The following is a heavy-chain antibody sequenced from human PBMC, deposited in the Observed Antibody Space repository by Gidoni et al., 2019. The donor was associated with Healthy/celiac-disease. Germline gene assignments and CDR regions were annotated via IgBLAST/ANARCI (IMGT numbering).Heavy chain of an antibody. CDR1: GFTFGSYA. Sequence: EVQLLESGGGLVQPGGSLRLSCAASGFTFGSYAMSWVRQAPGKGLEWVSAIRGSGDSTYYADSVKGRFTISRDNSKNTLYLQMNSLRAEDTAVYYCAKNYYGSGSSRNWFDPWGQGTLVTVSS. CDR3: AKNYYGSGSSRNWFDP. D-gene: IGHD3-10*01. V-gene: IGHV3-23*01. J-gene: IGHJ5*02. CDR2: IRGSGDST.